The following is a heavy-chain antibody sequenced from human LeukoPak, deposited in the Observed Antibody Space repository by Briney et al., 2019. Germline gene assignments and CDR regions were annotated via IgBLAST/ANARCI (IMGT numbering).Heavy chain of an antibody. CDR3: QGGRF. CDR1: GFTFTNAW. CDR2: IKSKTDGGTT. V-gene: IGHV3-15*01. Sequence: GGSLRLSCSAPGFTFTNAWMSWVRQAPGKGLEWVGRIKSKTDGGTTDYAAPVKGRFSISRDDSKNTLYLQMNSLKSEDTAVYYCQGGRFWGQGTLVTVSS. J-gene: IGHJ4*02. D-gene: IGHD1-26*01.